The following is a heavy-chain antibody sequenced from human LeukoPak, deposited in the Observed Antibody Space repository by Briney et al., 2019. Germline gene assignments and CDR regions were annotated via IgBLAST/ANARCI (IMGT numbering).Heavy chain of an antibody. D-gene: IGHD2-8*01. CDR1: GFTFSSYA. CDR3: AREGGANGAGGHFDY. CDR2: IYSGGST. V-gene: IGHV3-53*01. J-gene: IGHJ4*02. Sequence: GGSLRLSCAASGFTFSSYAMHWVRRAPGKGLEWVSVIYSGGSTYNADPVKGRFTISRDNSNNTLYLQMNSLRAEDTAVYYCAREGGANGAGGHFDYWGQGTLVTVSS.